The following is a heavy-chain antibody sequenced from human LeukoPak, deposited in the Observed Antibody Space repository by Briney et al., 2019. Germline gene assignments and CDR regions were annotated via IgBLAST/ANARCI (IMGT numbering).Heavy chain of an antibody. Sequence: SETLSLTCTVSGGSVTNYYWSWIRQPPGKGLEWIGYSFHSGRTNYNPSLESRVTISVDRSKNQFSLKLSSVTAADTAVYYCAGLHMVRGVIRYWGQGTLVTVSS. D-gene: IGHD3-10*01. CDR2: SFHSGRT. CDR1: GGSVTNYY. CDR3: AGLHMVRGVIRY. V-gene: IGHV4-59*02. J-gene: IGHJ4*02.